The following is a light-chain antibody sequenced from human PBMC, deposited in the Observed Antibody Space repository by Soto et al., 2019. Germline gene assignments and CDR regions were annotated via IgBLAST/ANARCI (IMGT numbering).Light chain of an antibody. CDR2: NNN. CDR3: AEWNDSLDGPL. V-gene: IGLV1-44*01. Sequence: QSALTQPPSASGTPGQRVTISCSGSSSNIASNTVNWYQQLPGTAPKLLIYNNNHRPSGVLDRFSGSKSGTSASLAISGLQSKDEVDYYCAEWNDSLDGPLFGGGTKLTVL. J-gene: IGLJ2*01. CDR1: SSNIASNT.